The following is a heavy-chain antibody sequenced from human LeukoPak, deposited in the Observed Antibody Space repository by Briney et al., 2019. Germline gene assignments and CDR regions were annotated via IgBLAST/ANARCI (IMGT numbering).Heavy chain of an antibody. CDR1: GGSFSGYC. J-gene: IGHJ4*02. CDR3: ARGGENYDYVWGSYRYSPYFDY. CDR2: INHSGST. V-gene: IGHV4-34*01. D-gene: IGHD3-16*02. Sequence: SETLSLTCAVYGGSFSGYCWSWIRQPPGKGLEWIGEINHSGSTNYNPSLKSRVTISVDTSKNQFSLKLSSVTAADTAVYYCARGGENYDYVWGSYRYSPYFDYWGQGTLVTVSS.